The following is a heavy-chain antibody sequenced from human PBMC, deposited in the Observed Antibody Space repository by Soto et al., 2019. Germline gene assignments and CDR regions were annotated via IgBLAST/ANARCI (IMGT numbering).Heavy chain of an antibody. V-gene: IGHV4-31*03. CDR1: GGSISSGGYY. J-gene: IGHJ5*02. CDR3: ARGGRYYDSSGYSVDP. Sequence: SETLSLTCTVSGGSISSGGYYWSWIRQHPGKGLEWIGYIYYSGSTYYNPSLKSRVTISVDTSKNQFSLKLSSVTAADTAVYYCARGGRYYDSSGYSVDPWGQGTLVTVS. D-gene: IGHD3-22*01. CDR2: IYYSGST.